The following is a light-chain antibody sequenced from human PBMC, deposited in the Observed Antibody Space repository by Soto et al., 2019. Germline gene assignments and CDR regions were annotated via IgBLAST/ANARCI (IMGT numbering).Light chain of an antibody. Sequence: EIVLTQSPATLSSFPGDRVTLSCRASQAVNTRLAWYQHKPGQAPRLLIYLTSNRAAGIPARFSDSGSETDFTLTISDVEPEDFAVYYCHQRQSWPRTFGQGTKVDIK. CDR3: HQRQSWPRT. CDR2: LTS. V-gene: IGKV3-11*01. J-gene: IGKJ1*01. CDR1: QAVNTR.